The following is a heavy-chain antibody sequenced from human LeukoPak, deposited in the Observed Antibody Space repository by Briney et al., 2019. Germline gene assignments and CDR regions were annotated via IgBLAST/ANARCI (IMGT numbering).Heavy chain of an antibody. CDR1: GFTFGTSY. V-gene: IGHV3-7*01. Sequence: GGSLRLSCAASGFTFGTSYMSWVRQAPGGGLGCVSKIKPDGSEKFYVDSVKGRFTVSRDNAKNSLYLQVDSLRAKDTAVDYCAREEWWHLDIWGRGTLVTISS. CDR2: IKPDGSEK. CDR3: AREEWWHLDI. D-gene: IGHD3-3*01. J-gene: IGHJ2*01.